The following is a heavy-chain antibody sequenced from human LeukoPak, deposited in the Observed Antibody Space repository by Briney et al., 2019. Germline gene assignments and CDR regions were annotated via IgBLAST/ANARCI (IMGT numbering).Heavy chain of an antibody. D-gene: IGHD2-2*01. V-gene: IGHV1-2*02. CDR2: TNPNSGGT. CDR1: GYTFTGYY. CDR3: ARVYCSSTSCYVDDYYYGMDV. J-gene: IGHJ6*02. Sequence: GASVKVSCKASGYTFTGYYMHWVRQAPGQGLEWMGWTNPNSGGTNYAQKFQGRVTMTRDTSISTAYMELSRLRSDDTAVYYCARVYCSSTSCYVDDYYYGMDVWGQGTTVTVSS.